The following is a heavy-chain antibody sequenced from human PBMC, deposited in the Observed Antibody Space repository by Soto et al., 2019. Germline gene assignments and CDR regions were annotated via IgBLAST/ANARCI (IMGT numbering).Heavy chain of an antibody. D-gene: IGHD5-12*01. V-gene: IGHV3-33*01. CDR3: ARDQEGGYDS. J-gene: IGHJ5*02. CDR2: IWYDGSNK. CDR1: GFTFSSYG. Sequence: GGSLRLSCAASGFTFSSYGMHWVRQAPGKGLEGVAVIWYDGSNKYYADSVKGRFTFSRDNSKNTLYRQMNSLRAEDTAVYYCARDQEGGYDSWGQGTLVTVSS.